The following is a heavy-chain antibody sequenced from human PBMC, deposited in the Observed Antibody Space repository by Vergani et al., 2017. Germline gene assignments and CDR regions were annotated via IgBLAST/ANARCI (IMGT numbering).Heavy chain of an antibody. CDR3: AHSWNFGRRDWFDS. Sequence: QVQLMQSGPVLKKPGGSMKVSCQASESTFSDYNIHWVRQAPGQGLQWMGGISPKTGDTDYLQRFQDRGTMTSDASTKTVYLKMTRLTSDDTAIYYCAHSWNFGRRDWFDSWGPGTLVTVSS. V-gene: IGHV1-2*02. CDR1: ESTFSDYN. CDR2: ISPKTGDT. J-gene: IGHJ5*01. D-gene: IGHD1-26*01.